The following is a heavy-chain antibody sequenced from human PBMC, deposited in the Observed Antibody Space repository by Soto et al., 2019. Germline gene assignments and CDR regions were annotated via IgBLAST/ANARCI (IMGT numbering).Heavy chain of an antibody. CDR2: ISSSSGII. V-gene: IGHV3-48*01. CDR1: GFTFGSFS. D-gene: IGHD4-17*01. CDR3: AKMVTTYYYYYMDV. Sequence: VHLVESGGGLAQPGGSLRLSCAASGFTFGSFSMNWVRQAPGKGLEWVSYISSSSGIIYYADSVKGRFTISRDNAKNSLYLQMNSLRAEDTAVYFCAKMVTTYYYYYMDVWGKGTTVTVSS. J-gene: IGHJ6*03.